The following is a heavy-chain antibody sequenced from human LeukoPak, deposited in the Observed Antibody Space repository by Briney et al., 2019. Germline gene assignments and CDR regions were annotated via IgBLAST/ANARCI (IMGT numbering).Heavy chain of an antibody. CDR2: ISSSSSYI. CDR3: AREVRGLGHDY. D-gene: IGHD3-10*01. V-gene: IGHV3-21*01. J-gene: IGHJ4*02. Sequence: PGGSLRLSCAASGFTYSSYSMNWVRQAPGKGLEWVSSISSSSSYIYYADSAKGRFTISGDNAKNSLYLQMNSLRAEDTAVYYCAREVRGLGHDYWGQGTLVTVSS. CDR1: GFTYSSYS.